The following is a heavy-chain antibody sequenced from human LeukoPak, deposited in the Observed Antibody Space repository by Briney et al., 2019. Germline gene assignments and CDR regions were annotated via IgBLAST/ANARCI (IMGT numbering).Heavy chain of an antibody. CDR3: ARADSRIFRS. CDR2: ISSSGSTI. D-gene: IGHD1-14*01. CDR1: GFTFSSYE. Sequence: GGSLRLSCAASGFTFSSYEMNWVRQAPGKGLEWVSYISSSGSTIYYADSVKGRFTISIDNAKNSLYLQMNSLRAEDTAVYYCARADSRIFRSWGQGTLVTVSS. J-gene: IGHJ4*02. V-gene: IGHV3-48*03.